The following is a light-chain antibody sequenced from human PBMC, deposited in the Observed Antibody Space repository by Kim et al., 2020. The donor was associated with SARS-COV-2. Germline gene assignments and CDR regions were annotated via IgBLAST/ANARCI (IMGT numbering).Light chain of an antibody. J-gene: IGLJ1*01. CDR1: SLRRSY. Sequence: SSELTQDPAVSVALGQTVRITCQGDSLRRSYAIWYQQRPGQGPVLVIYPRNNRPSGIPDRFSGSSAGNKTSLTITGAQAEDEADYYYNSRDFTGVPYVVGTWNKVTVL. CDR3: NSRDFTGVPYV. V-gene: IGLV3-19*01. CDR2: PRN.